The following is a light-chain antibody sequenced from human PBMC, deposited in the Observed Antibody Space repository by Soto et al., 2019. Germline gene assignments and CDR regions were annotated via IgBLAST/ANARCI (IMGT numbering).Light chain of an antibody. J-gene: IGLJ1*01. V-gene: IGLV2-8*01. CDR3: SSYVGTNSYV. CDR1: SSDVGGYNY. Sequence: QSALTQPPSASGSPGQSVTISCTGTSSDVGGYNYVSWYQQHPGKAPKLIIYEVYKRPSGVPDRFSGSKSGNTAALTVSGLPAEDEADYYCSSYVGTNSYVFGTGTKVTVL. CDR2: EVY.